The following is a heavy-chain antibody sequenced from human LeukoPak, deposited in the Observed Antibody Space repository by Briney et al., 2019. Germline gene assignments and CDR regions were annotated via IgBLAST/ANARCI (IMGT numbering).Heavy chain of an antibody. D-gene: IGHD4-17*01. Sequence: GESLKISCKASGYSFTNYWIGWVRQMPGKGLEWMGIIYPGDSDTRYSPSFQGQVTISADKSISTAYLQWSSLNASDTAMYYCARQDYGDYGEYAGNWFDPWGQGTLVTVSS. CDR1: GYSFTNYW. J-gene: IGHJ5*02. CDR2: IYPGDSDT. V-gene: IGHV5-51*01. CDR3: ARQDYGDYGEYAGNWFDP.